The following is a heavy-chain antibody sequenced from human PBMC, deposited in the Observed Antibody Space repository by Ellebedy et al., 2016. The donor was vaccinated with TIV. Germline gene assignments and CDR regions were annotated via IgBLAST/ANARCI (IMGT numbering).Heavy chain of an antibody. D-gene: IGHD4-11*01. Sequence: GESLKISXAASGFTVSSNYMRWVRQAPGKGLEWVSVIYSDGTTSYAASVKGRFIISRDNSQNTVELQMTSLRVEDTAVYYCATTTVSRTFYMDVCGNGTTVIVSS. CDR3: ATTTVSRTFYMDV. CDR1: GFTVSSNY. V-gene: IGHV3-53*01. J-gene: IGHJ6*03. CDR2: IYSDGTT.